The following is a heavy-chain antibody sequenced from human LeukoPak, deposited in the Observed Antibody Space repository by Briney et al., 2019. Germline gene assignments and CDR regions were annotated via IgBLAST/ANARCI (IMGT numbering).Heavy chain of an antibody. CDR1: GGTFSSYA. CDR3: ARGLGYCNGPSGRCLVYYYGMDV. CDR2: IIPIFGTA. V-gene: IGHV1-69*13. D-gene: IGHD2-15*01. Sequence: ASVKVSCKASGGTFSSYAISWVPQAPGQGLEWMGGIIPIFGTANYAQKFQGRVTITADESTSTAYMELSSLRSEDTAVYYCARGLGYCNGPSGRCLVYYYGMDVWGKGTTVTVSS. J-gene: IGHJ6*04.